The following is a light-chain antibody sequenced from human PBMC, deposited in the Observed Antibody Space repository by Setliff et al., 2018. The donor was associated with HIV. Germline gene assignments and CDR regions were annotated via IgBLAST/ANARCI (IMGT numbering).Light chain of an antibody. CDR1: SSDIGGYTS. V-gene: IGLV2-23*02. CDR2: NVN. Sequence: QSALTQPASVSGSPGQSITISCTGSSSDIGGYTSVSWYQQHPGEVPKLMIYNVNKRPSGVSNRFPGSKSDNTASLTIIGLQAEDEADYYCSSFAGSDTWIFGGGTK. CDR3: SSFAGSDTWI. J-gene: IGLJ2*01.